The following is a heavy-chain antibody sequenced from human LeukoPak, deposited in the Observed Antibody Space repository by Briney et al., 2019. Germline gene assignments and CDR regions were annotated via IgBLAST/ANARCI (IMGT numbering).Heavy chain of an antibody. J-gene: IGHJ5*02. V-gene: IGHV3-48*04. Sequence: GGSLSLSCAASGFTLSSYSVNWLRQAPGKGLEGVSYICGSSSTIYYADSVKGRFTISRDNAKNSLYLQMNSLRAEDTAVYYCARDQDDFWSGYINWFDPWGQGTLVTVSS. CDR2: ICGSSSTI. D-gene: IGHD3-3*01. CDR1: GFTLSSYS. CDR3: ARDQDDFWSGYINWFDP.